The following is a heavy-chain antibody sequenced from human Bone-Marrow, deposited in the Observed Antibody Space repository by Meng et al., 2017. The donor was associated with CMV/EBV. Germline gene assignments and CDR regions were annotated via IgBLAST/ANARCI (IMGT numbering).Heavy chain of an antibody. CDR2: ISYDGSNQ. V-gene: IGHV3-30-3*01. J-gene: IGHJ4*02. Sequence: GESLKISCAASGLSFSSYAMYWVRQAPGKGPEWVAVISYDGSNQYYADSVKGRFTISRDNSKNTLFLQMNSLRAEDTAVYYCARSSGYYLYYFDYWGRGTLVTVSS. CDR1: GLSFSSYA. D-gene: IGHD3-22*01. CDR3: ARSSGYYLYYFDY.